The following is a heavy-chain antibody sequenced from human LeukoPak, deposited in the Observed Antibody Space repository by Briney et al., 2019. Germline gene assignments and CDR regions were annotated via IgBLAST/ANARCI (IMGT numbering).Heavy chain of an antibody. Sequence: NPSETLSLTCAVYGGSFSGYYWSWIRQPPGRGLEWIGEINHSGNTNYNPSLKSRVTISVDTSKNQFSLKLGSVTAADTAVYYCARDRLWLRGPDYWGQGTLVTVSS. CDR1: GGSFSGYY. D-gene: IGHD5-18*01. CDR2: INHSGNT. J-gene: IGHJ4*02. CDR3: ARDRLWLRGPDY. V-gene: IGHV4-34*01.